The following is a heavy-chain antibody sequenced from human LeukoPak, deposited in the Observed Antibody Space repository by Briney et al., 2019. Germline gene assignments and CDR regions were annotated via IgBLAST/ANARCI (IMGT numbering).Heavy chain of an antibody. Sequence: ASVKVSCKASGYTFTGYYMHWVRQAPGQGLEWMGWINPNSSVTNYAQKFQGRVTMTRDTSISTAYMELSRLRSDDTAVYYCARAPPYIVVVPAARYAFDIWGQGTMVTVSS. CDR2: INPNSSVT. V-gene: IGHV1-2*02. CDR3: ARAPPYIVVVPAARYAFDI. D-gene: IGHD2-2*01. J-gene: IGHJ3*02. CDR1: GYTFTGYY.